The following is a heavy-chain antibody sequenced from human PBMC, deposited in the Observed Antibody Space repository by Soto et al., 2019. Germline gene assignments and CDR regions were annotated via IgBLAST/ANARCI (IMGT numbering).Heavy chain of an antibody. Sequence: SETPSLPCTVPRDSINRSRFHFGWIRQPPGKGLEWIASIKYSGTTFYNPSLKSRVTLSVDTSKNQFALKLSSVTAAETAVYYCARHGITGSYYDAFDIWGQGTMVT. CDR1: RDSINRSRFH. J-gene: IGHJ3*02. CDR2: IKYSGTT. CDR3: ARHGITGSYYDAFDI. D-gene: IGHD1-26*01. V-gene: IGHV4-39*01.